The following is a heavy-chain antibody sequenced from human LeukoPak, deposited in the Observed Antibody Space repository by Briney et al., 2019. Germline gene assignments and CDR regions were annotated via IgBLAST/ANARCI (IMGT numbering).Heavy chain of an antibody. CDR1: GYTFTTYW. CDR3: VRHGLGSSWFGFDY. J-gene: IGHJ4*02. Sequence: NSGESLNISCKGSGYTFTTYWIGWVRQMPGKGLEWMGIIYPGDSDPRYSPSFQGQVTISADKSISTAYLQWSSLKASDSAMYYCVRHGLGSSWFGFDYWGQGTLVTVSS. D-gene: IGHD6-13*01. CDR2: IYPGDSDP. V-gene: IGHV5-51*01.